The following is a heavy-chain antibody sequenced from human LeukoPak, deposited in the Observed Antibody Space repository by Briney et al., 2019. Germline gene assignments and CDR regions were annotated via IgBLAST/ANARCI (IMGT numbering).Heavy chain of an antibody. D-gene: IGHD2-2*02. V-gene: IGHV4-4*02. CDR2: IYHNGTP. CDR1: VGSIDSGNW. J-gene: IGHJ6*02. CDR3: ATAPILRGEGGEHYKYGMDV. Sequence: SETLSLTCAVSVGSIDSGNWWSWVRQSPGKGLEWIGEIYHNGTPNYNPSLKSRVTISADTFKNHFSLKMTSVTAADTAVYYCATAPILRGEGGEHYKYGMDVWGQGTTVIVSS.